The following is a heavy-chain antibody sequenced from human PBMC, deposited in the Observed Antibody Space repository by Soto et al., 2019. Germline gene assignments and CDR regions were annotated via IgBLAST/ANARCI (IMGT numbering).Heavy chain of an antibody. Sequence: ESGGGVVQPGRSLRLSCAASGFTFSSYGMHWVRQAPGKGLEWVAVIWYDGSNKYYADSVKGRFTISRDNSKNTLYLQMNSLRAEDTAVYYCASSSLNCSSTSCYDAFDIWGLGTMVTVSS. D-gene: IGHD2-2*01. J-gene: IGHJ3*02. V-gene: IGHV3-33*01. CDR1: GFTFSSYG. CDR3: ASSSLNCSSTSCYDAFDI. CDR2: IWYDGSNK.